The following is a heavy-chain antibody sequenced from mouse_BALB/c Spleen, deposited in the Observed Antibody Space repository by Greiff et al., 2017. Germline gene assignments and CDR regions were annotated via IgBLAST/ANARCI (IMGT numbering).Heavy chain of an antibody. CDR2: IWGDGST. CDR3: ARGDYDGNSYYFDY. Sequence: VKLQESGPGLVAPSQSLSITCTVSGFSLTGYGVNWVRQPPGKGLEWLGMIWGDGSTDYNSALKSRLSISKDNSKSQVFLKMNSLQTDDTARYYCARGDYDGNSYYFDYWGQGTTLTVSS. J-gene: IGHJ2*01. CDR1: GFSLTGYG. V-gene: IGHV2-6-7*01. D-gene: IGHD2-4*01.